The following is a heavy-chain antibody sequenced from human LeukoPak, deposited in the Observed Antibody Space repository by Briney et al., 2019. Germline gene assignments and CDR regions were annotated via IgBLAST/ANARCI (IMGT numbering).Heavy chain of an antibody. CDR2: IDSDGST. CDR3: ARDRTRIAAAGTRYYGMDV. Sequence: PGGSLRLSCAASGFTVSSNYLSWVRQAPGKGLEWVSVIDSDGSTYYADAVKGRFIISRDNSKNTLYLRMNSLRAEDTAVYYCARDRTRIAAAGTRYYGMDVWGQGTTVAVSS. D-gene: IGHD6-13*01. J-gene: IGHJ6*02. CDR1: GFTVSSNY. V-gene: IGHV3-66*01.